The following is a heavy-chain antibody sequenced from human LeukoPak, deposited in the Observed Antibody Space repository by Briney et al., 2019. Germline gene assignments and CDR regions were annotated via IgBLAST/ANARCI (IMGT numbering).Heavy chain of an antibody. J-gene: IGHJ3*02. CDR2: IYYSGST. D-gene: IGHD6-19*01. V-gene: IGHV4-39*07. Sequence: SETLSLTCTVSGGSISSSSYYWGWIRQPPGKGLEWIGSIYYSGSTYYNPSLKSRVTISVDTSKNQFSLKLSSVTAADTAVYYCARDRVLAVAGTAPFDIWGQGTMVTVSS. CDR1: GGSISSSSYY. CDR3: ARDRVLAVAGTAPFDI.